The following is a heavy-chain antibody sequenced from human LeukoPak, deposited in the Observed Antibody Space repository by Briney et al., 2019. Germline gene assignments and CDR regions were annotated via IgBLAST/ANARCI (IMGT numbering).Heavy chain of an antibody. CDR1: GFTFSNYW. V-gene: IGHV3-74*01. Sequence: GGSLRLSCAASGFTFSNYWMHWVRQAPGKGLVWVSRIKGDGSHTIYADSVKGRFTISRDNSKNTLYLQMNSLRAEDTAVYYCAKVLRITMIVDYFDYWGQGTLVTVSS. CDR2: IKGDGSHT. J-gene: IGHJ4*02. D-gene: IGHD3-22*01. CDR3: AKVLRITMIVDYFDY.